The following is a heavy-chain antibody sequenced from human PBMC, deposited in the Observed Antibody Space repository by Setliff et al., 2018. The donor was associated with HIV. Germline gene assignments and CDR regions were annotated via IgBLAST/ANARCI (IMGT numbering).Heavy chain of an antibody. J-gene: IGHJ3*01. CDR2: IIPILGIA. CDR3: AGPRGDEAFDV. CDR1: GGTFSSYA. V-gene: IGHV1-69*10. Sequence: SVKVSCKASGGTFSSYAISWVRQAPGQGLEWMGGIIPILGIANYAQKFQGRVTITADESTSTAYMELSSLRSEDTAVYYCAGPRGDEAFDVWGQGTMVTVSS.